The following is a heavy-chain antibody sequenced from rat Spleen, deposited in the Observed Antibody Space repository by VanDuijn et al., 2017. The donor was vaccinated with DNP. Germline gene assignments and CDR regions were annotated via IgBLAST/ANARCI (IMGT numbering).Heavy chain of an antibody. Sequence: EVQLVESGGGLVQPGRSLKLSCAASGFILSDYYMAWVRHTPTEGLEWVAYISFDGGTTYSGDSVKGRFTISRDIAKNTLYLQMNSLRSEDMATYYCARHVLPLRVWDYWGQGVMVTVSS. CDR1: GFILSDYY. J-gene: IGHJ2*01. CDR2: ISFDGGTT. V-gene: IGHV5-22*01. D-gene: IGHD1-4*01. CDR3: ARHVLPLRVWDY.